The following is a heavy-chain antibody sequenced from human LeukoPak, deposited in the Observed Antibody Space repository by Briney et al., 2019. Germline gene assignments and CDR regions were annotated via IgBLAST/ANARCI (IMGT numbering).Heavy chain of an antibody. Sequence: GGSLRLSCAASGFTFSDYYMSWIRQAPGKGLEWVSYISSSSSYTNYADSVKGRFTISRDNAKNSLYLQMNSLRVEDTAVYYCARDLAVTTVTTFGWFDPWGQGTLVTVSS. CDR1: GFTFSDYY. D-gene: IGHD4-17*01. V-gene: IGHV3-11*05. J-gene: IGHJ5*02. CDR2: ISSSSSYT. CDR3: ARDLAVTTVTTFGWFDP.